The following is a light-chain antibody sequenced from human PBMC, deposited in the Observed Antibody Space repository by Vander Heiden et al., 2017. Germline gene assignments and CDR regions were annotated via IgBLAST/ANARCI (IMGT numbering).Light chain of an antibody. V-gene: IGKV1-27*01. CDR3: QKHNSDPPWT. Sequence: DIQMTQSPSSLSASVGDRVTITCRASQGISNYLAWYQQKPGKGPKLLIYAASTLQSGVPSRFSGSGYGTDFTLTISSLQPEDVATYYCQKHNSDPPWTFGQGTKVEIK. J-gene: IGKJ1*01. CDR2: AAS. CDR1: QGISNY.